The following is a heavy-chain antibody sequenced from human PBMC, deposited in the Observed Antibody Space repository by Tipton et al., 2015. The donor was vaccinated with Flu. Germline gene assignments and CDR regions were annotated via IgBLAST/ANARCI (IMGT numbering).Heavy chain of an antibody. CDR2: INPNSGAT. D-gene: IGHD4/OR15-4a*01. CDR1: GYSFTVYY. CDR3: SRGPVRYADYGDSFDV. V-gene: IGHV1-2*06. J-gene: IGHJ3*01. Sequence: QLVQSGAEVKKPGASVKVSCKVLGYSFTVYYTHWVRQAPGQGPEWMGRINPNSGATKFAQKFQSRFSMTTDTSISTADMELSRLTSDDTAIYYCSRGPVRYADYGDSFDVWGQGTVVTVSS.